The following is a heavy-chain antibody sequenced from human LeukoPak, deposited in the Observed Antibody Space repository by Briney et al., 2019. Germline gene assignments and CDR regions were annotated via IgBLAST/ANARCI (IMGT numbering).Heavy chain of an antibody. Sequence: PSETLSLTCTVSGDSISNYYWSSIWQPAGKGLEWIGRIYTSGSTNYNPSLKSRVTMSVDTSKNQFSLKLSSVTAADTAVYYCARSGYYYDSSAYYSDYWGQGTLVTVSS. V-gene: IGHV4-4*07. J-gene: IGHJ4*02. CDR3: ARSGYYYDSSAYYSDY. CDR2: IYTSGST. CDR1: GDSISNYY. D-gene: IGHD3-22*01.